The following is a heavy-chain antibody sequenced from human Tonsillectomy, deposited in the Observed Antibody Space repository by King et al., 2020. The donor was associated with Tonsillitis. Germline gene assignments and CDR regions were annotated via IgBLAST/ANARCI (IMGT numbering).Heavy chain of an antibody. CDR3: ARDLYSSGWYYFDY. V-gene: IGHV4-61*01. Sequence: QLQESGPGLVKPSETLSLTCTVSGGSVSSGSYYRSWIRQPPGKGLEWIGYIYYSGSTNYNPSLKGRVTISVDTSKNQFSLKLNSVTAADTAVYYCARDLYSSGWYYFDYWGQGTLVTVSS. D-gene: IGHD6-19*01. CDR2: IYYSGST. CDR1: GGSVSSGSYY. J-gene: IGHJ4*02.